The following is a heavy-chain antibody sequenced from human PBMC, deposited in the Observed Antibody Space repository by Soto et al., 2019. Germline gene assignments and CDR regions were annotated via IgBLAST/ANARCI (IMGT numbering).Heavy chain of an antibody. CDR1: GGSISSGGYY. D-gene: IGHD3-3*01. CDR2: IYYSGST. J-gene: IGHJ6*02. Sequence: NPLETLSLTCTVSGGSISSGGYYWSWVRQHPGKGLEWIGYIYYSGSTYYNPSLKSRVTISVDTSKNQFSLKLSSVTAADTAVYYCARDGPWSVYYYGMDVWGQGTTVTVSS. V-gene: IGHV4-31*03. CDR3: ARDGPWSVYYYGMDV.